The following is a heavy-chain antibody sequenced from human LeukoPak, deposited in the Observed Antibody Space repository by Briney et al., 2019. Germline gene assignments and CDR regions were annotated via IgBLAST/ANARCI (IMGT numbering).Heavy chain of an antibody. V-gene: IGHV3-23*01. CDR1: GLIFSKYW. D-gene: IGHD3-3*01. CDR2: ISDSGGST. J-gene: IGHJ6*03. Sequence: GGSLRLSCAASGLIFSKYWMTWVRQAPGKGLEWVSGISDSGGSTKHAVSVKGRFTISRDNSKDTLYLQMNSLRAEDTAVYYCAKIGRRYDFWTGYYEEEVDYMDVWGKGTTVTVSS. CDR3: AKIGRRYDFWTGYYEEEVDYMDV.